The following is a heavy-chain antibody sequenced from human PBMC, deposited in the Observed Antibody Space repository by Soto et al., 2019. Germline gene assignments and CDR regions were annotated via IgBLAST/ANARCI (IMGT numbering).Heavy chain of an antibody. D-gene: IGHD4-17*01. CDR3: AKDQFGDYGGNSGYYYYGMDV. V-gene: IGHV3-30*18. Sequence: LRLSCAASGFTFSSYGMHWVRQAPGKGLEWVAVISYDGSNKYYADSVKGRFTISRDNSKNTLYLQMNSLRAEDTAVYYCAKDQFGDYGGNSGYYYYGMDVWGQGTTVTVSS. CDR2: ISYDGSNK. CDR1: GFTFSSYG. J-gene: IGHJ6*02.